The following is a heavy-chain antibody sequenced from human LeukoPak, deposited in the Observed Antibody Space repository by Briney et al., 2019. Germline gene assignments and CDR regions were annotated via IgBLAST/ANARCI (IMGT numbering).Heavy chain of an antibody. Sequence: GASVKVSCKVSGYTLTELSMHWVRQAPGKGLEWMGGFDPEDGETIYAQKFQGRVTMTEDTSTDTAYMELSSLRSEDTAVYYCATVSAGRAAAGIGCWGQGTLVTVSS. D-gene: IGHD6-13*01. CDR2: FDPEDGET. J-gene: IGHJ4*02. CDR3: ATVSAGRAAAGIGC. CDR1: GYTLTELS. V-gene: IGHV1-24*01.